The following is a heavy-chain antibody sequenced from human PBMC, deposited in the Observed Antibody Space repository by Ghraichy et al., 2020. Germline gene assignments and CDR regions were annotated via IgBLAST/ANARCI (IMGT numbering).Heavy chain of an antibody. J-gene: IGHJ4*02. Sequence: SCTVSGDSISSYYWSWIRQPAGKGLEWIGRIYISVNTNYNPSLRSRVTMSMDTSKNQVSLNLNSVTAADTAVYYCARSIPNRRESSGWYEFDYWGQGILVTVSS. CDR2: IYISVNT. V-gene: IGHV4-4*07. D-gene: IGHD6-19*01. CDR3: ARSIPNRRESSGWYEFDY. CDR1: GDSISSYY.